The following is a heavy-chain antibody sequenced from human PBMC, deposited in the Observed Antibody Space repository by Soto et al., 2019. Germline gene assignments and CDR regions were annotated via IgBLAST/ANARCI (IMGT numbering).Heavy chain of an antibody. V-gene: IGHV1-18*01. CDR2: ISAYNGNT. D-gene: IGHD6-13*01. J-gene: IGHJ6*02. CDR3: AREQQLGRRYYYYGMDV. Sequence: QVQLVQSGAEVRKPGASVKVSCKASGYTFTSYGISWVRQAPGQGLEWMGWISAYNGNTNYAQKLQGRVTMTTDTCTSTAYMELRCLRSDDTAVYYCAREQQLGRRYYYYGMDVWGQGTTVTVSS. CDR1: GYTFTSYG.